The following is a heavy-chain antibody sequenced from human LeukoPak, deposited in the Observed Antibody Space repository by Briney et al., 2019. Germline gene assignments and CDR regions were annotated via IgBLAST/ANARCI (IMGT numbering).Heavy chain of an antibody. CDR3: AKGSDSSGYYYVLCFDY. V-gene: IGHV3-23*01. CDR1: GFTFSSYA. CDR2: ISGSGGST. J-gene: IGHJ4*02. D-gene: IGHD3-22*01. Sequence: RGSLRLSCAASGFTFSSYAMSWVRQAPGKGLEWVSAISGSGGSTYYADSVKGRFTISRDNSKNTLYLQMNSLRAEDTAVYYCAKGSDSSGYYYVLCFDYWGQGTLVTVSS.